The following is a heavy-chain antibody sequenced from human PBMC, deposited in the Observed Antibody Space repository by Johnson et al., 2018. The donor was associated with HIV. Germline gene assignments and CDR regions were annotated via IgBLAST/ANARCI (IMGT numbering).Heavy chain of an antibody. D-gene: IGHD6-13*01. CDR2: IYSGGST. J-gene: IGHJ3*02. V-gene: IGHV3-66*01. CDR3: ARDPAAAALRAFDI. Sequence: VQLVESGGGLVQPGGSLRLSCAASGFTVSSNYMSWVRQAPGKGLEWVSVIYSGGSTYHADSVKGRFTISRDNSKNTLYLQMGSLRAEEMAVYYCARDPAAAALRAFDIWGQGTMVTVSS. CDR1: GFTVSSNY.